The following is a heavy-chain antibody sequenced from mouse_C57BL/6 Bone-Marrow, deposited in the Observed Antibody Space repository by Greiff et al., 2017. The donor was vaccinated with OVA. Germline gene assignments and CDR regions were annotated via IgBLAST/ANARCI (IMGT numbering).Heavy chain of an antibody. CDR3: ARHDYGSSYWYCDV. Sequence: EVKLEESRGGLVQPGGSLKLSCAASGFTFSDYGMAWVRQAPRKGPEWVAFISNLAYSIYYADTVTGRFTISRENAKNTLYLEMSSLGSEDTAMYYWARHDYGSSYWYCDVGGTGTTVTVSS. CDR1: GFTFSDYG. V-gene: IGHV5-15*04. J-gene: IGHJ1*03. CDR2: ISNLAYSI. D-gene: IGHD1-1*01.